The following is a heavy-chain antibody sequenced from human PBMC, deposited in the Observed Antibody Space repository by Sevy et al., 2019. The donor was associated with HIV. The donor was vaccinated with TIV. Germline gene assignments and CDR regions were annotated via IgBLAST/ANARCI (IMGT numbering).Heavy chain of an antibody. J-gene: IGHJ3*01. D-gene: IGHD3-22*01. CDR1: GFTFDYYW. CDR2: IKDDGSEK. Sequence: GGSLRLTCAASGFTFDYYWMNWVHQAPGKGLEWVANIKDDGSEKHYVDSVKDRFTISRDNAKNELHGQKSSLRVEDKAVYYCVCTYDSTGYETKRDGFFELWGQGTKVTVSS. V-gene: IGHV3-7*03. CDR3: VCTYDSTGYETKRDGFFEL.